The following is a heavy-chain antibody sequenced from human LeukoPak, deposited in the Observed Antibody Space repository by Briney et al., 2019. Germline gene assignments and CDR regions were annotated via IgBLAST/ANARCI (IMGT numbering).Heavy chain of an antibody. CDR2: MNPNSGNT. CDR1: GYTFTSYD. CDR3: ARKRGLYSGSYYAY. Sequence: ASVKVSCKASGYTFTSYDINWVRQATGQGLEWMGWMNPNSGNTGYAQKFQGRVTMTRNTYISTAYMELSSLRSEDTAVYYCARKRGLYSGSYYAYWGQGTLVTVSS. D-gene: IGHD1-26*01. J-gene: IGHJ4*02. V-gene: IGHV1-8*01.